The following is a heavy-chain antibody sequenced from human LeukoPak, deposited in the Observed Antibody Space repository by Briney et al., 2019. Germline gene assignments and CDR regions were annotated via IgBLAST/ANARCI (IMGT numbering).Heavy chain of an antibody. CDR1: GGSLSSGSYY. Sequence: SQTLSLTCTVSGGSLSSGSYYWSWIRQPAGEGLERIGRIYTSGSTNYNPSLKSRVTISIHTSKNQFSLKLSSVTAADTAVYYCARKGATVTTGYAFDYWGQGTLVTVSS. J-gene: IGHJ4*02. D-gene: IGHD4-17*01. V-gene: IGHV4-61*02. CDR3: ARKGATVTTGYAFDY. CDR2: IYTSGST.